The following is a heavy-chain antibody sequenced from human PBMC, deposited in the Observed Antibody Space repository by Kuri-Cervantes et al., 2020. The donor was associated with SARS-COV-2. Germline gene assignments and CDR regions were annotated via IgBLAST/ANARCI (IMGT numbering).Heavy chain of an antibody. CDR2: ISGSGGRT. Sequence: GGSLRLSCAASGFTFSSYWMHWVRQAPGKGLEWVSAISGSGGRTYYSDSVKGRFTISRDNSQNTLYLQMHSLRAEDTAVYYCSKGPLVVYVRENFFDYWGHGTLVTVSS. CDR1: GFTFSSYW. CDR3: SKGPLVVYVRENFFDY. V-gene: IGHV3-23*01. J-gene: IGHJ4*01. D-gene: IGHD2-8*02.